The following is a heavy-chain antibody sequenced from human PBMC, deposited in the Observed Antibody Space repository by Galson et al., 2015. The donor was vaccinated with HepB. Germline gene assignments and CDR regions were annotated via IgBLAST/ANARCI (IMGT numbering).Heavy chain of an antibody. J-gene: IGHJ3*02. CDR1: GDRVSTTGGA. CDR2: TYFRSRWRN. CDR3: PNERNYYASFDI. V-gene: IGHV6-1*01. D-gene: IGHD3-10*01. Sequence: CAISGDRVSTTGGAWNWIRQSPSRGLGWLGRTYFRSRWRNDYAPSMKSRVTIDPDTAKNQFSLQLDSATPEDTAVYYCPNERNYYASFDIWGLGTMVTVSS.